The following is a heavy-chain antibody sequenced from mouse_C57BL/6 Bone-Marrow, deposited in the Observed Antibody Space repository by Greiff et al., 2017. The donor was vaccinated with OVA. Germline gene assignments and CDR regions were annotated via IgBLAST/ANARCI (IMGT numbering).Heavy chain of an antibody. V-gene: IGHV1-80*01. Sequence: QVQLKQSGAELVKPGASVKISCKASGYAFSSSWMNWVKQRPGKGLEWIGQIYPGDGDTTYNGKCKGKATLTADTSSSTAYMQLSSLTSEDSAVYFCSANWEYWGQGTTLTVSS. J-gene: IGHJ2*01. CDR1: GYAFSSSW. D-gene: IGHD4-1*01. CDR2: IYPGDGDT. CDR3: SANWEY.